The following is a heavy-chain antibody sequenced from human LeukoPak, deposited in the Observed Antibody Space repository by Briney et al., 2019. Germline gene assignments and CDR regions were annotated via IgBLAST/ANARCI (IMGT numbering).Heavy chain of an antibody. CDR2: IHPNSGRA. J-gene: IGHJ4*02. V-gene: IGHV1-8*01. CDR1: GYTFTSSV. Sequence: GASVKVSCKASGYTFTSSVINWVRQAAGLGLEWMGGIHPNSGRAGYAQKFQGRVTITANTSISTAYMEMSSLRFDDTAVYYCARGRSGLAAAGTYDYWGQGTLMTVSS. CDR3: ARGRSGLAAAGTYDY. D-gene: IGHD6-13*01.